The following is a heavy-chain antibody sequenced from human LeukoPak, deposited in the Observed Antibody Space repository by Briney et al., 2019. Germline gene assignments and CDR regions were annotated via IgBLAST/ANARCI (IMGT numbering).Heavy chain of an antibody. J-gene: IGHJ6*03. CDR2: ISAYNGNT. CDR1: GYTFTSYG. Sequence: ASVKVSCKASGYTFTSYGISWVRQAPGQGLEWMGWISAYNGNTNYAQKFQGRVTMTRDTSISTAHMELSRLRSDDTAVYYCARDGPPRNYYYMDVWGKGTTVTVSS. V-gene: IGHV1-18*01. CDR3: ARDGPPRNYYYMDV.